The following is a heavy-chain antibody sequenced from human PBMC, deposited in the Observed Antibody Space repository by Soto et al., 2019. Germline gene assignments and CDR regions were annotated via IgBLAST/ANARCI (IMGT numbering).Heavy chain of an antibody. D-gene: IGHD2-8*01. CDR3: AVLGGKGDYYGMDV. J-gene: IGHJ6*02. Sequence: SETLSLTCAVSGGSISSSNWWSWGRQPPGKGLEWIGEIYHSGSTNYNPSIKSRVTISVDKSKNQLSLKLSSVTAADTAVYYCAVLGGKGDYYGMDVWGQGTTVTVSS. CDR1: GGSISSSNW. V-gene: IGHV4-4*02. CDR2: IYHSGST.